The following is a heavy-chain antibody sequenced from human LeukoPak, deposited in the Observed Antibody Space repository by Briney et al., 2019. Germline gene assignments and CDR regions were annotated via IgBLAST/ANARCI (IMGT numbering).Heavy chain of an antibody. V-gene: IGHV4-59*01. CDR3: ARRGGNYFDY. D-gene: IGHD2-15*01. CDR2: VYYSGST. J-gene: IGHJ4*02. Sequence: SETLSLTCTVSGGSISSYYWNWLRQPPGKGLEWIGYVYYSGSTNYNPSLTSRVTISIDTSKNQFSLNLSSVTAAYTAVYYCARRGGNYFDYWGQGTLVTVSS. CDR1: GGSISSYY.